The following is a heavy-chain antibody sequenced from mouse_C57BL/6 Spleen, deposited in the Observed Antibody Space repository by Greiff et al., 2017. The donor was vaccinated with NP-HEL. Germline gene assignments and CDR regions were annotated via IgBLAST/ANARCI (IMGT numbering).Heavy chain of an antibody. J-gene: IGHJ4*01. CDR2: ISDGGSYT. CDR1: GFTFSSYA. CDR3: AREHGSSYDYAMDY. Sequence: EVKVVESGGGLVKPGGSLKLSCAASGFTFSSYAMSWVRQTPEKRLEWVATISDGGSYTYYPDNVKGRFTISRDNAKNNLYLQMSHLKSEDTAMYYCAREHGSSYDYAMDYWGQGTSVTVSS. V-gene: IGHV5-4*01. D-gene: IGHD1-1*01.